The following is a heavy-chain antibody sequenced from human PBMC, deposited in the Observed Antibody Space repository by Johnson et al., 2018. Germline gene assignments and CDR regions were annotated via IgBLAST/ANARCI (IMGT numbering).Heavy chain of an antibody. CDR1: SGSISSGSHF. CDR2: INYSGTT. J-gene: IGHJ6*03. CDR3: VRIVVSSLGNYMDV. Sequence: QVQLQESGPGLVRPSETLSLTCTVSSGSISSGSHFGAWIRQPPGKGLEWIGGINYSGTTYYNPSLKSPVTILVDTSKNQFSLRLTSVTAADTAVYYCVRIVVSSLGNYMDVWGRGTTVTVSS. V-gene: IGHV4-39*07. D-gene: IGHD3-22*01.